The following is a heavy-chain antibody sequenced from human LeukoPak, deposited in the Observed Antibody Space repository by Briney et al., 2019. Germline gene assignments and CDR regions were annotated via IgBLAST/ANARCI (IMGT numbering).Heavy chain of an antibody. J-gene: IGHJ4*02. D-gene: IGHD4-17*01. CDR2: ISASSGYT. V-gene: IGHV3-11*06. CDR3: ARDSDYAFDY. Sequence: GGSLRLSCEASGFIFSDYYMSWIRQAPGKGLEWVSYISASSGYTKYADSVKGRFTISRDNAKNSVYLQMNSLRDEDTAVYYCARDSDYAFDYWGQGTLVTVSS. CDR1: GFIFSDYY.